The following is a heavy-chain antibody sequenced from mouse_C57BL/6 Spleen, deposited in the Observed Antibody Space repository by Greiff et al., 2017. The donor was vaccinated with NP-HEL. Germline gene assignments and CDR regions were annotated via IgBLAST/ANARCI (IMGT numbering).Heavy chain of an antibody. J-gene: IGHJ3*01. D-gene: IGHD1-2*01. CDR2: ISNLAYSI. V-gene: IGHV5-15*01. CDR3: ARRESAGYFAD. CDR1: GFTFSDYG. Sequence: EVKLVESGGGLVQPGGSLKLSCAASGFTFSDYGMAWVRQAPRKGPEWVAFISNLAYSIYYADTVTGRFTISRENAKNTLYLEMSSLKSEDTAMYYCARRESAGYFADWGQGTLVTVSA.